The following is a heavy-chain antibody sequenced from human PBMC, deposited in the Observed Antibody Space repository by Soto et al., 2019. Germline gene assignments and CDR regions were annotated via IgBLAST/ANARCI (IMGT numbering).Heavy chain of an antibody. Sequence: PSETLSLTCTVSGGSISSYYWSWIRQPPGKGLEWIGYIYYSGSTNYNPSLKSRVTISVDTSKNQFSLKLSSVTAADTAVYYCEREPEAFDIWGQGTMVTVSS. CDR2: IYYSGST. CDR1: GGSISSYY. CDR3: EREPEAFDI. V-gene: IGHV4-59*01. J-gene: IGHJ3*02.